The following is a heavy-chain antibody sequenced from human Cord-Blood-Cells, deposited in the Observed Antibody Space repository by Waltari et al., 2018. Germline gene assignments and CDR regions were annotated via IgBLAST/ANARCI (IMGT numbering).Heavy chain of an antibody. CDR3: ARHLLIAAAGLDWYFDL. V-gene: IGHV4-59*12. CDR2: INHSGST. J-gene: IGHJ2*01. D-gene: IGHD6-13*01. Sequence: QVQLQESGPGLVKPSETLSLTCTVSGGSISSYYWSWIRQPPGKGLEWIGEINHSGSTNYNPSLKSRVTISVDTSKNQFSLKLSSVTAADTAVYYCARHLLIAAAGLDWYFDLWGRGTLVTVSS. CDR1: GGSISSYY.